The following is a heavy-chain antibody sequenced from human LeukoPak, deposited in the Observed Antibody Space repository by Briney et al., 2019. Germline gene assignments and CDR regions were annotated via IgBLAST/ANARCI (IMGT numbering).Heavy chain of an antibody. J-gene: IGHJ6*02. CDR1: GGTFSSYA. V-gene: IGHV1-69*13. CDR2: IIPIFGTA. CDR3: ARGGVGATSPYYYGMDV. D-gene: IGHD1-26*01. Sequence: EASVKVSCKASGGTFSSYAISWVRQAPGQGLEWMGGIIPIFGTANYAQKFQGRVTITADESTSTAYMELSSLRSEDTAVYYCARGGVGATSPYYYGMDVWGQGTTVTVSS.